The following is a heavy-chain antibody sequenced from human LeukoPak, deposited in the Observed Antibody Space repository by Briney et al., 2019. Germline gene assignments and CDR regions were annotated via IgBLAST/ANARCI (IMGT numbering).Heavy chain of an antibody. J-gene: IGHJ4*02. CDR1: GFTFRNYA. Sequence: GGSLRLSCAASGFTFRNYAMTWVRQAPGKGLEWVSGISGRGGGTYYAEFVKGRFTISRDNSKNTLYLQMNSLRAEDTAVYYCAKPPLSSGYYLPFDYWGQGTLVTVSS. CDR2: ISGRGGGT. CDR3: AKPPLSSGYYLPFDY. V-gene: IGHV3-23*01. D-gene: IGHD3-22*01.